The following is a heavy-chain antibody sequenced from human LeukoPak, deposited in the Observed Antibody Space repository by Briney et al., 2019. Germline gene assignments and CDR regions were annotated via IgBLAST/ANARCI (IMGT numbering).Heavy chain of an antibody. CDR3: AKEDYDILTGYIYGMDV. D-gene: IGHD3-9*01. CDR2: ISWNSGSI. CDR1: GFTFDDYA. Sequence: GRSLRLSCAASGFTFDDYAMHWVRQAPGKGLEWVSGISWNSGSIGYADSVKGRFTISRDNAKNSLYLQINSLRAEDTALYYCAKEDYDILTGYIYGMDVWGQGTTVTVSS. J-gene: IGHJ6*02. V-gene: IGHV3-9*01.